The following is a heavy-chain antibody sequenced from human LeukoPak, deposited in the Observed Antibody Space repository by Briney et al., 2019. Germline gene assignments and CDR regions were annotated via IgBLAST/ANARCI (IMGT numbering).Heavy chain of an antibody. J-gene: IGHJ4*02. CDR1: GFTFSSYA. V-gene: IGHV3-23*01. CDR3: AKGGYCSSTSCYAASWLPLYYFDY. Sequence: GGSLRLSCAASGFTFSSYAMSWVRQAPGKGLEWVSAISGSGGSTYYADSVKGRFTISRDNSKNTLYLQMNSLRAEDTAVYYCAKGGYCSSTSCYAASWLPLYYFDYWGQGTLVTVSS. CDR2: ISGSGGST. D-gene: IGHD2-2*01.